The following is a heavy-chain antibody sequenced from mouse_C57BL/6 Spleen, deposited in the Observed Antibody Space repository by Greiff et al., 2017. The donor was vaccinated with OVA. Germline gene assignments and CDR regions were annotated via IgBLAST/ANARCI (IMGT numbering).Heavy chain of an antibody. CDR1: GFTFSSYA. D-gene: IGHD1-1*01. V-gene: IGHV5-4*01. J-gene: IGHJ2*01. CDR2: ISDGGSYT. CDR3: ARDPVGGFDY. Sequence: EVKLVESGGGLVKPGGSLKLSCAASGFTFSSYAMSWVRQTPEKRLDWVATISDGGSYTYYPASVKGRFTISRDNAKYNLYLQMSHLKSEETAMYYCARDPVGGFDYWGQGTTLTVSS.